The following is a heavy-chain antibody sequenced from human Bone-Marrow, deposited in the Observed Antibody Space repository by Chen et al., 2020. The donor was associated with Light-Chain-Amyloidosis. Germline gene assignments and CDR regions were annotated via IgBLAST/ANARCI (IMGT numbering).Heavy chain of an antibody. D-gene: IGHD2-21*01. V-gene: IGHV4-39*07. CDR3: ARGSSEVEWGVVKSAFAFDF. CDR1: GASIISSEYY. CDR2: IFRGDIT. J-gene: IGHJ3*01. Sequence: QLQLQESGPGLVEPSQTLSLTCTVSGASIISSEYYWGWMRQAPGKGLEWIGSIFRGDITYYTSSLKSRVTLSVDTSNNHISLRLRSVTAGDTAIYYCARGSSEVEWGVVKSAFAFDFWGQGTMVTVSS.